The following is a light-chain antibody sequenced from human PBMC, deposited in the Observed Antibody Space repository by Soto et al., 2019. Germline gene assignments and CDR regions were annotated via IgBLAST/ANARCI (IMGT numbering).Light chain of an antibody. J-gene: IGKJ2*03. CDR3: QRYNWYPYS. V-gene: IGKV1-5*03. Sequence: DIQMTQSPSTLSASVGDRVTITCRASQSISSWSAWYQQKPGEAPKLLIHRASILESGVPSRFSGSGSGTEFTLTISSLQPDDFATYYCQRYNWYPYSFGQGTKLEIK. CDR1: QSISSW. CDR2: RAS.